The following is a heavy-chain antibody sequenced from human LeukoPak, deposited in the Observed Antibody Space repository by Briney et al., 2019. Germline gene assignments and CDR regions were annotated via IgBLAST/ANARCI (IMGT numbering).Heavy chain of an antibody. D-gene: IGHD3-10*01. CDR1: GGTFSSYG. Sequence: GASVKVSCKASGGTFSSYGISWVRQAPGQGLEWMGGIIPSFGTANYAQKFQGRVTITADESTSTAYMELSSLRSEDTAMYYCARLSTRGYYYGSGFDYWGQGTLVTVSS. CDR2: IIPSFGTA. V-gene: IGHV1-69*13. J-gene: IGHJ4*02. CDR3: ARLSTRGYYYGSGFDY.